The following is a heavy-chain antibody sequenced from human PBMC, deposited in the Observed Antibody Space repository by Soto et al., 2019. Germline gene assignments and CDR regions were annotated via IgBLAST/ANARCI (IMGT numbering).Heavy chain of an antibody. J-gene: IGHJ4*02. Sequence: QLQLVQSGAEVREPGSSVKVSCQASGGTFSSYTVIWVRQAPGQGLEWMGGITPTLNIAKYAEKFQGRVTITADESTSTVNMHLSSLRSEDTAVYFCARGYYSGSNPSSFAYWGQGTLVAVSS. CDR2: ITPTLNIA. V-gene: IGHV1-69*01. CDR1: GGTFSSYT. D-gene: IGHD1-26*01. CDR3: ARGYYSGSNPSSFAY.